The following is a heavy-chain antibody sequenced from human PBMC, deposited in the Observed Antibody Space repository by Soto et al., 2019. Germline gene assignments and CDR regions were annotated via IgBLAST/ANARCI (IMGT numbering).Heavy chain of an antibody. D-gene: IGHD1-26*01. Sequence: XESRSLSCAASGFTFSSYAMSWVRQAPGKGLEWVSAISGSGGSTYYADSVKGRFTISRDNSKNTLYLQMNSLRAEDTAVYYCAKGSGSYSYYYGMDVWGQGTTVTVSS. CDR3: AKGSGSYSYYYGMDV. V-gene: IGHV3-23*01. CDR2: ISGSGGST. CDR1: GFTFSSYA. J-gene: IGHJ6*02.